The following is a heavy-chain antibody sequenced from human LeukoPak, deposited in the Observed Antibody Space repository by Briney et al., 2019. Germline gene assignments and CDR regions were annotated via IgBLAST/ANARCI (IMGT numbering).Heavy chain of an antibody. CDR3: ARVAVAGTDY. D-gene: IGHD6-19*01. CDR1: GGTFSSYA. Sequence: ASVKVSCKASGGTFSSYAISWVRQAPGQGLEWMGWISTFNGNTNYAQKLQGRVTMTTDTSTSTAYMELRSLRSDDTAVYYCARVAVAGTDYWGQGTLVTVSS. CDR2: ISTFNGNT. J-gene: IGHJ4*02. V-gene: IGHV1-18*01.